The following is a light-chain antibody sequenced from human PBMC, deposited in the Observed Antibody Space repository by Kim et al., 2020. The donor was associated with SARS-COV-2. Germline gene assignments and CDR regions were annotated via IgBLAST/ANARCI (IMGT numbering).Light chain of an antibody. CDR2: DAS. CDR1: RSN. J-gene: IGKJ4*01. V-gene: IGKV3-15*01. Sequence: RSNLAWYQEKPRQAPRLLIYDASTRATGVPARFSGSGSGTEFTLPISSLQSEDFAVYYCQQYNNWPPLTFGGGTKVDIK. CDR3: QQYNNWPPLT.